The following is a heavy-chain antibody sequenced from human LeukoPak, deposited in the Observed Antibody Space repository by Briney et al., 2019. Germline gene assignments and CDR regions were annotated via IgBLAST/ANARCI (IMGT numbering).Heavy chain of an antibody. CDR3: ARNYDFWSGYYGDYYSFDY. J-gene: IGHJ4*02. CDR2: INPNSGGT. D-gene: IGHD3-3*01. V-gene: IGHV1-2*02. CDR1: GYTFTGYY. Sequence: ASVKVSCKASGYTFTGYYMHWARQAPGQGLEWMGWINPNSGGTNYAQKFQGRVTMTRDTSISTAYMELSRLRSDDTAVYYCARNYDFWSGYYGDYYSFDYWGQGTLVTVSS.